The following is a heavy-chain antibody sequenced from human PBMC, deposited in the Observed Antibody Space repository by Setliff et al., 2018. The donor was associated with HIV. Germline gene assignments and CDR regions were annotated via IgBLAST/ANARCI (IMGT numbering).Heavy chain of an antibody. CDR1: GYTFTSYA. Sequence: ASVKVSCKASGYTFTSYAMHWVRQAPGQRLEWMGWINAGNGNTKYSQKFQGRVTITGDTSASTAYMELSSLRSEDTAVYYCARDPHRYFRGTVSTSWFDPWGQGTLVTVSS. V-gene: IGHV1-3*01. CDR2: INAGNGNT. CDR3: ARDPHRYFRGTVSTSWFDP. J-gene: IGHJ5*02. D-gene: IGHD4-4*01.